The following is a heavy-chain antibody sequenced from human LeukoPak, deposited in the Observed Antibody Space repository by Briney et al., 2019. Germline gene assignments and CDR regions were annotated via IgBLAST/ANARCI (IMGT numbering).Heavy chain of an antibody. CDR1: GGSISSSSYY. Sequence: SETLSLTCTVSGGSISSSSYYWGWIRQPPGKGLEWIGSMYYSGSTFYSPSLKSRVTISVDTSKNQVSLKLSSVTAADTAVYYCAKVRRDYYYYMDVWGKGTTVTVSS. J-gene: IGHJ6*03. D-gene: IGHD3-10*01. CDR3: AKVRRDYYYYMDV. V-gene: IGHV4-39*01. CDR2: MYYSGST.